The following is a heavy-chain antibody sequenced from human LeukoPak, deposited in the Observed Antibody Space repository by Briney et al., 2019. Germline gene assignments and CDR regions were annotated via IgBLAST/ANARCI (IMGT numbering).Heavy chain of an antibody. Sequence: PSETLSLNCAVYGGSFSGYYWSWIRQPTGKGLEWIGEINHSGSTNYNPSLKSRVTISVDTSKNQFSLKLSSVTAADTAVYYCATPRRGASRRGYSYGFTFDYWGQGTLVTVSS. CDR2: INHSGST. D-gene: IGHD5-18*01. J-gene: IGHJ4*02. CDR3: ATPRRGASRRGYSYGFTFDY. CDR1: GGSFSGYY. V-gene: IGHV4-34*01.